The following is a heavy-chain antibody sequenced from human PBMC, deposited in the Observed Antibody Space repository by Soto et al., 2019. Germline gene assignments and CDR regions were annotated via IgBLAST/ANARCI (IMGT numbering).Heavy chain of an antibody. D-gene: IGHD6-19*01. CDR2: ISGSDDST. CDR1: GFPFDSYG. CDR3: AKRSGYSSGWHFDY. J-gene: IGHJ4*02. Sequence: GGSLRLSCVASGFPFDSYGIHWVRRAPGKGLEWVSVISGSDDSTYYADSVKGRSTISRDNSKNTLYLQMNSLRAEDTAVYYCAKRSGYSSGWHFDYWGQGTLVTVSS. V-gene: IGHV3-23*01.